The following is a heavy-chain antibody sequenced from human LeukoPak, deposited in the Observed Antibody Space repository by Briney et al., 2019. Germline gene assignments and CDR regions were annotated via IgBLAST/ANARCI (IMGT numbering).Heavy chain of an antibody. D-gene: IGHD2-15*01. V-gene: IGHV4-59*08. Sequence: PSETLSLTCTVSGGSISPYYWSWMRQSPGKGPEYVGNIYYTGATNYNPSLKSRVTVSLYAPRSQYSLKLTSVTATDTAVYYCARLGFWRGDNCLDDYWGQGILVTVSS. CDR1: GGSISPYY. CDR3: ARLGFWRGDNCLDDY. J-gene: IGHJ4*02. CDR2: IYYTGAT.